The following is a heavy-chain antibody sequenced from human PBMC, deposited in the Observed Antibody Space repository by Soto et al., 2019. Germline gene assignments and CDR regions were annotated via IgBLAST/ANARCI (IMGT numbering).Heavy chain of an antibody. CDR3: VMVDNYVTPTPQDV. V-gene: IGHV1-18*01. Sequence: QVQLVQSGDEVKKPGASVKVSCKASGYIFVNYGIAWVRQAPGQGLEWMGWISPYTGNTHSVIKVQGRLTMTTDTSTCTAYMDLGSLTSYDTAVYYCVMVDNYVTPTPQDVWGQGTTVSVSS. CDR2: ISPYTGNT. D-gene: IGHD3-16*01. J-gene: IGHJ6*02. CDR1: GYIFVNYG.